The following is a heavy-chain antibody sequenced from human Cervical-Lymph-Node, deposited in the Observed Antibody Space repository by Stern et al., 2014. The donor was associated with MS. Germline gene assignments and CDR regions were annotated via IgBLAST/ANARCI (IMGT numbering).Heavy chain of an antibody. Sequence: QVQLQESGPGLVKPSETVSLTCTVSGGSMSSKYWNWIRQPPGKGLEWIGYIYSDGSTNYNPSLKSRVIISLDTSTNQFSLILTSVTAADTAVYYCARVTGRGTRQNWFDSWGQGTLVTVSS. V-gene: IGHV4-59*01. J-gene: IGHJ5*01. CDR2: IYSDGST. D-gene: IGHD1-26*01. CDR3: ARVTGRGTRQNWFDS. CDR1: GGSMSSKY.